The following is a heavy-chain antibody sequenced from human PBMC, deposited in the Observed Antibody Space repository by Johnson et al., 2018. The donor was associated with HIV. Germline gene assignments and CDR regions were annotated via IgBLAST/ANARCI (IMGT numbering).Heavy chain of an antibody. V-gene: IGHV3-7*01. Sequence: VQLVESGGGVVRPGGSLRLSCAASGFTFSSYWMSWVRQAPGKGLEWVANIKHDGREKYDVASVKGRFTISRDNAKNSLYLQMNSLRAEDTAVYYCAHSSSWSYDAFDIWGQGTMVTVSS. CDR1: GFTFSSYW. CDR3: AHSSSWSYDAFDI. D-gene: IGHD6-13*01. J-gene: IGHJ3*02. CDR2: IKHDGREK.